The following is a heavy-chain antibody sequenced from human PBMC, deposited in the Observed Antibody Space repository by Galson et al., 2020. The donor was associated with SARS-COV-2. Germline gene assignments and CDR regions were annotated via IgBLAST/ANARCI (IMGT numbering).Heavy chain of an antibody. V-gene: IGHV3-15*01. CDR3: TSNYYDYVWGSYRRD. D-gene: IGHD3-16*02. J-gene: IGHJ4*02. Sequence: GGSLRLSCAASGFTFSNAWMSWVRQAPGKGLEWVGRIKSKTDGGTTDYAAHVKGRFTISRDDSKNTLYLQMNSLKTEDTAVYYCTSNYYDYVWGSYRRDWGQGTLVTVSS. CDR1: GFTFSNAW. CDR2: IKSKTDGGTT.